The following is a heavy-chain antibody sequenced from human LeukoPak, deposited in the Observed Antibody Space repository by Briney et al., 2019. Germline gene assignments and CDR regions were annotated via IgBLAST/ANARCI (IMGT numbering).Heavy chain of an antibody. J-gene: IGHJ4*02. Sequence: SGGSLRLSCAASGFTFSSYGMSWVRQAPGKGLEWVSAISGSGGSTYYAHSVKGRFTISRDNSKNTLYLQMNSLRAEDTAVYYCAKSEDIVVVPHAFYDYWGQGTLVTVSS. CDR2: ISGSGGST. CDR3: AKSEDIVVVPHAFYDY. CDR1: GFTFSSYG. V-gene: IGHV3-23*01. D-gene: IGHD2-2*01.